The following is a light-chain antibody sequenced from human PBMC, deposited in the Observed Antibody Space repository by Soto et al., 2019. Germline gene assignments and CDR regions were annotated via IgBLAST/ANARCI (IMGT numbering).Light chain of an antibody. Sequence: EIVMTQSPATLSVSPGERATLSCRASQSVTSNLAWYQQKPGQTPRLLIYGASTRATGIPARFSGSGSWTDFTLTISSPQSEDFAVYYCQQYNNWPRTFGQGTKVEIK. V-gene: IGKV3-15*01. CDR1: QSVTSN. CDR3: QQYNNWPRT. J-gene: IGKJ1*01. CDR2: GAS.